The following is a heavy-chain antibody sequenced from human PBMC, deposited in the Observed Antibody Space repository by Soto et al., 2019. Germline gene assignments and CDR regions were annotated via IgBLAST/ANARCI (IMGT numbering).Heavy chain of an antibody. CDR3: TRTFISCQDGFDL. V-gene: IGHV1-46*03. Sequence: QVQLVQSGAEVKKPGASVKVSCKASGYSFTNYYMHWVRQAPGQGLEYMGVIHPNGGGTSYAQKFQGRVTMTSDTSTSIVYMELSSLRSDDTAVYYCTRTFISCQDGFDLWGQGTLVTVSS. CDR2: IHPNGGGT. J-gene: IGHJ4*02. CDR1: GYSFTNYY. D-gene: IGHD2-2*01.